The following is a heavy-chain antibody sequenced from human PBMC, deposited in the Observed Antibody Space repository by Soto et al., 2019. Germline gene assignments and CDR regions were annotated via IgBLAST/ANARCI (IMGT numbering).Heavy chain of an antibody. V-gene: IGHV4-59*01. Sequence: ETLYLTCIVSSGSIGSYFWSWIRQPPGKGLEWIGYIYYSGTTNYNPSLKSRVTIFLDTSRNQFSLRLSSVTAADTAVYYCARGRGGTYDAFDIWGQGTLVTVS. CDR2: IYYSGTT. CDR1: SGSIGSYF. CDR3: ARGRGGTYDAFDI. D-gene: IGHD1-26*01. J-gene: IGHJ3*02.